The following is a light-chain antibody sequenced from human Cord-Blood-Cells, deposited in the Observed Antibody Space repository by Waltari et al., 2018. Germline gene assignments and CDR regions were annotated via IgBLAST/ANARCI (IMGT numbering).Light chain of an antibody. CDR1: QDISNY. J-gene: IGKJ4*01. V-gene: IGKV1-33*01. Sequence: DIPMTHSPSSLSACVGDRVTITCQASQDISNYLNWYQQKPGKAPKLLIYDASNLETGVPSRFSGSGSGTDFTFTISSLQPEDIATYYCQQYDNLPLTFGGGTKVEIK. CDR3: QQYDNLPLT. CDR2: DAS.